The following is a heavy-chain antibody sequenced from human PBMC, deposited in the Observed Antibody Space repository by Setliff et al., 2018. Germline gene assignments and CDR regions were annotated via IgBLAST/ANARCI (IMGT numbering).Heavy chain of an antibody. Sequence: ASVKVSCKASGYIFPGYYLHWVRQAPGQGLEWMGWISPHTGNTQYAQNFQGRVTMTRDTSISTAYMELSSLRSNDTAFYYCARRAFIETITGYCFDLWGQGTQVTVSS. CDR3: ARRAFIETITGYCFDL. CDR2: ISPHTGNT. CDR1: GYIFPGYY. D-gene: IGHD1-20*01. V-gene: IGHV1-2*02. J-gene: IGHJ4*02.